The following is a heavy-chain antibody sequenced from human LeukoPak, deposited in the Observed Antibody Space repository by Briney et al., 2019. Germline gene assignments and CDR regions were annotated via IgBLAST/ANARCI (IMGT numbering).Heavy chain of an antibody. Sequence: AGGSLRLSCAASGFTFSSYSMNWVRQAPGKGLEWVSSISSSSSYIYYADSVKGRFTISRDNAKNSLYLQMNSLRAEDTAVYYCARDDDYGDYVRYFDYWGQGTLVTVSS. CDR3: ARDDDYGDYVRYFDY. D-gene: IGHD4-17*01. J-gene: IGHJ4*02. V-gene: IGHV3-21*01. CDR2: ISSSSSYI. CDR1: GFTFSSYS.